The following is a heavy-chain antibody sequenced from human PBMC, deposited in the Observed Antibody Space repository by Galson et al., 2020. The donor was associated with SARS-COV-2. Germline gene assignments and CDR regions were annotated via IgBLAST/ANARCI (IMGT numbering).Heavy chain of an antibody. CDR2: IYPRDYDT. Sequence: GESLKISCKGSGYTINNYWNVWVRQIPGKGLEWMGVIYPRDYDTRYSPPFKGQITISADKSISTAYLQWSSLEASDTAVYYCARRGTYYRDPSGSPHKEYYDTYGMDVWVQGTTITVSS. D-gene: IGHD3-22*01. V-gene: IGHV5-51*01. CDR1: GYTINNYW. J-gene: IGHJ6*02. CDR3: ARRGTYYRDPSGSPHKEYYDTYGMDV.